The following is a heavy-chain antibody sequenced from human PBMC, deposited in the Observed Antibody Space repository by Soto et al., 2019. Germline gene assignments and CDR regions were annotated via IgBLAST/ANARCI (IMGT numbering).Heavy chain of an antibody. D-gene: IGHD3-22*01. J-gene: IGHJ4*02. CDR3: ARLGDYYASSGYLAEY. V-gene: IGHV4-39*01. CDR2: IYYSGST. CDR1: GGSISSSSYY. Sequence: QLQLQESGPGLVKPSETLSLTCTVSGGSISSSSYYWGWIRQPPGKGLEWIGSIYYSGSTYYNPSLKSRVTISVDTSKNQFSLKLSSVTAADTAVYYCARLGDYYASSGYLAEYWGQGTMVTVSS.